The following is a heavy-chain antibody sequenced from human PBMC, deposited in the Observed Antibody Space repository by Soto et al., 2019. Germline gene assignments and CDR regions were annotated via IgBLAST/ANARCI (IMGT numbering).Heavy chain of an antibody. CDR3: ARHRRAGDIVVVPAAPYMDV. J-gene: IGHJ6*03. Sequence: SETLSLTCAVYGGSFSGYYWSWIRQPPGKGLEWIGEINHSGSTNYNPSLKSRVTISVDTSKNQFSLKLSSVTAADTAVYYCARHRRAGDIVVVPAAPYMDVWGKGTTVTVSS. CDR2: INHSGST. CDR1: GGSFSGYY. V-gene: IGHV4-34*01. D-gene: IGHD2-2*01.